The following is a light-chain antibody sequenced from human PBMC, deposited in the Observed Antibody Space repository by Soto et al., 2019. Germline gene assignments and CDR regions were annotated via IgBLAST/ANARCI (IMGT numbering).Light chain of an antibody. CDR3: SAWDDSLSGPV. J-gene: IGLJ3*02. Sequence: QSVLTQPPSASGTPGQRVTISCSGISSNIGSNYVYWYRQLPGTAPNVLIYRKDERPSGVPDRFSGSKSGSSASLAISGLRSEDEADYYCSAWDDSLSGPVFGRGTKLTVL. CDR1: SSNIGSNY. CDR2: RKD. V-gene: IGLV1-47*01.